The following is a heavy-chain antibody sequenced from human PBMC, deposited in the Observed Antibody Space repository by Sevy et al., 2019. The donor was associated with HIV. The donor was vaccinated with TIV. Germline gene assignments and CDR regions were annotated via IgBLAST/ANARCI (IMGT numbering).Heavy chain of an antibody. CDR1: GYSISSGYY. Sequence: SETLSLTCAVSGYSISSGYYWGWIRQPPGKGLEWIGSIYHSGSTYYNPSLKSRVTISVDTSKNQFSLKLSSVTAADTAVYYCARRAGSSGGWFDPWGQGTLVTVSS. CDR2: IYHSGST. V-gene: IGHV4-38-2*01. J-gene: IGHJ5*02. D-gene: IGHD6-6*01. CDR3: ARRAGSSGGWFDP.